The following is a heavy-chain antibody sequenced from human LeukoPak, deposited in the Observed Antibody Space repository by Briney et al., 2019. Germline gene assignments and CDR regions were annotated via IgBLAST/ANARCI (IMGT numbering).Heavy chain of an antibody. CDR3: ARVGYYDSSGYYSGFDY. J-gene: IGHJ4*02. V-gene: IGHV4-59*01. CDR2: IYYSGST. CDR1: GGSISSYY. Sequence: SETLSLTCTVSGGSISSYYWSWIRRPPGKGLEWIGYIYYSGSTNYNPSLKSRVTISVDTSKNQFSLKLSSVTAADTAVYYCARVGYYDSSGYYSGFDYWGQGTLVTVSS. D-gene: IGHD3-22*01.